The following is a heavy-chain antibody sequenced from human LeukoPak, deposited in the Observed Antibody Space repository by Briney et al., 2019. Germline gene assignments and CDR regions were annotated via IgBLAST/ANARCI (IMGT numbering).Heavy chain of an antibody. CDR2: IYYSGST. CDR3: ARQQVNYYSFDY. D-gene: IGHD3-10*01. CDR1: GGSISSSSYY. J-gene: IGHJ4*02. V-gene: IGHV4-39*01. Sequence: PSETLCLTCTVSGGSISSSSYYWGWIRQPPGKGLEWIGSIYYSGSTYYNPSLKSRVTISVDTSKNQFSLKLSSVTAADTAVYYCARQQVNYYSFDYWGQGTLVTVSS.